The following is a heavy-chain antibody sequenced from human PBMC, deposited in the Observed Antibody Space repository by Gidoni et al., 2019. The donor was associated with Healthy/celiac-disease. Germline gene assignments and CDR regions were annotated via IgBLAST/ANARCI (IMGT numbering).Heavy chain of an antibody. D-gene: IGHD3-22*01. V-gene: IGHV1-46*01. J-gene: IGHJ6*02. CDR3: ARDLYYDSSGYWALFYYGMDV. CDR1: GYTFTSYY. CDR2: INPSGGST. Sequence: QVQLVQSGAEVKKPGASVKVSCKASGYTFTSYYMPWVRQAPGQGLEWMGIINPSGGSTSYAQKFQGRVTMTRDTSTSTVYMELSSLRSEDTAVYYCARDLYYDSSGYWALFYYGMDVWGQGTTVTVSS.